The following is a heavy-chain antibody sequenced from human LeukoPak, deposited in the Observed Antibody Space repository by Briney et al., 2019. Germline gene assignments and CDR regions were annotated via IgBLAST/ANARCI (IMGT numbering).Heavy chain of an antibody. D-gene: IGHD2-15*01. J-gene: IGHJ3*02. CDR3: AKAPRGDCSGGSCYYNGAFDI. CDR1: GFTFGSYA. CDR2: ISGSGGST. Sequence: PGGSLRLSCAASGFTFGSYAMSWVRQAPGKGLEWVSAISGSGGSTYYADSVKGRFTISRDNSKNTLYLQMNSLRAEDTAVYYCAKAPRGDCSGGSCYYNGAFDIWGQGTMVTVSS. V-gene: IGHV3-23*01.